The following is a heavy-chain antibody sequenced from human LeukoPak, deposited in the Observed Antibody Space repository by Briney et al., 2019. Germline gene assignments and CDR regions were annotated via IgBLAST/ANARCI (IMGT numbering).Heavy chain of an antibody. D-gene: IGHD3-16*01. J-gene: IGHJ4*02. CDR1: GFTFSSYA. CDR3: AKKRMDHVYY. V-gene: IGHV3-23*01. CDR2: ISGSGGST. Sequence: GGSLRLSCAASGFTFSSYAMSWVRHAPGKGLEWVSAISGSGGSTYYADSVKGRFTISRDNSKNTLYLQMNSMRAEDTAVYYCAKKRMDHVYYWGQGTLVSVSS.